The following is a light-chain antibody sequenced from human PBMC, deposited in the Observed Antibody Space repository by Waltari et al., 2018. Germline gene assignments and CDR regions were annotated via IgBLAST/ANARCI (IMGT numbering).Light chain of an antibody. CDR1: SGSVSTSYF. J-gene: IGLJ3*02. V-gene: IGLV8-61*01. Sequence: QTVVTQEPSFSVSPGGTVTLTCGLSSGSVSTSYFPSWYQQTPGQAPRTLIYSTNTRSSGVPVRFSGSILGNKAALTITGAQADDESDYYCVLYMGSGSYWVFGGGTKLTVL. CDR3: VLYMGSGSYWV. CDR2: STN.